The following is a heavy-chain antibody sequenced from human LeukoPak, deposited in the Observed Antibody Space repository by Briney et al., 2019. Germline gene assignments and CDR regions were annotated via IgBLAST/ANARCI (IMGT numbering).Heavy chain of an antibody. CDR3: ARGGRDGYNPFDY. V-gene: IGHV5-51*01. CDR2: VYPGDSDT. CDR1: GYSFTSYW. D-gene: IGHD5-24*01. J-gene: IGHJ4*02. Sequence: GASLQISCKGSGYSFTSYWIGWVRQLPGKGLEWMGIVYPGDSDTRYSPSFQGQVTISADKSISTAYLQRSSLKASDTAMYYCARGGRDGYNPFDYWGQGILVTVSS.